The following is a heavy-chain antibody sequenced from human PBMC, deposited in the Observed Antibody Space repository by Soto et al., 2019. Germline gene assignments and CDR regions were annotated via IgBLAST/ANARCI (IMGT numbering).Heavy chain of an antibody. CDR1: GFTFSSYA. J-gene: IGHJ6*03. CDR2: ISGSGGST. D-gene: IGHD4-4*01. CDR3: AKDQDSNFVYYYYYMDV. Sequence: EVQLLESGGGLVQPGGSLRLSCAASGFTFSSYAMSWVRQAQGKGLEWVSAISGSGGSTYYADSVKGRFTISRDNSKNTLYLQMNSLRAEDTAVYYCAKDQDSNFVYYYYYMDVWGKGTTVTVSS. V-gene: IGHV3-23*01.